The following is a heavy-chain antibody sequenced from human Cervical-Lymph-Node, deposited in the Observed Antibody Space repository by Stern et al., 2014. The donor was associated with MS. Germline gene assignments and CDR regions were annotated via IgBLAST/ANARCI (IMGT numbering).Heavy chain of an antibody. D-gene: IGHD3-3*01. CDR1: GYTFTTYA. CDR3: ARMVSDFWRYGMDV. V-gene: IGHV1-3*01. J-gene: IGHJ6*02. Sequence: QDQLVQSGAEVKKPGASVKVSCKASGYTFTTYAMHWVRQAPGQRLEWMGWINAGNGNTKYSQKFQGRVTITRDTSASTAYMELSSLRSEDTAVYYCARMVSDFWRYGMDVWGQGTTVTVSS. CDR2: INAGNGNT.